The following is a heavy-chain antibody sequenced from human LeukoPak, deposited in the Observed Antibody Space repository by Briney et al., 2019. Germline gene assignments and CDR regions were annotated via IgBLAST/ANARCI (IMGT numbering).Heavy chain of an antibody. CDR3: AKDQVQWLVGWFDP. D-gene: IGHD6-19*01. J-gene: IGHJ5*02. Sequence: GASLRLSCAASGFTFSSYAMSWVRQAPGKGMEWVSAISGSGGSTYYADSVKGRFTISRDNSKNTLYLQMNSLRAEDTAVYYCAKDQVQWLVGWFDPWGQGTLVTVSS. V-gene: IGHV3-23*01. CDR1: GFTFSSYA. CDR2: ISGSGGST.